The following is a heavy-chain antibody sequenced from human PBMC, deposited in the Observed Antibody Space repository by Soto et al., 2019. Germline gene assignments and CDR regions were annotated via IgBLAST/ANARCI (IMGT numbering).Heavy chain of an antibody. V-gene: IGHV3-21*06. CDR3: ARESEDLTSNFDY. Sequence: GGSLRLSCAASGFTFTRYSMNWVRQAPGKGLEWVSSISSTTNYIYYGDSMKGRFTITRDNAKNSLYLEMNSLRAEDTAVYYCARESEDLTSNFDYWGQGTLVTVSS. J-gene: IGHJ4*02. CDR1: GFTFTRYS. CDR2: ISSTTNYI.